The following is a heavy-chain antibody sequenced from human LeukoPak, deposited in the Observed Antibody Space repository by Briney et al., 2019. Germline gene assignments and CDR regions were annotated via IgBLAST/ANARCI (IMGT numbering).Heavy chain of an antibody. V-gene: IGHV4-59*01. Sequence: SETLSLTCTVSGGSISSYYRSWIRQPAGKGLEWIGYIYYSGSTNYNPSLKSRVTISVDTSKNQLSLKLSSVTAADTAVYYCARGGNYDFWSGLRYYYYMDVWGKGTRSPSP. CDR2: IYYSGST. CDR3: ARGGNYDFWSGLRYYYYMDV. D-gene: IGHD3-3*01. J-gene: IGHJ6*03. CDR1: GGSISSYY.